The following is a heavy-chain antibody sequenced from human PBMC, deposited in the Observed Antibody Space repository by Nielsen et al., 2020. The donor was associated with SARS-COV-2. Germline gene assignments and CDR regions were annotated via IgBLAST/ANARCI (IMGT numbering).Heavy chain of an antibody. J-gene: IGHJ6*02. Sequence: SETLSLTCTISGGSISSYYWSWIRQPPGKGLEWIGYIYYSGSTNYNPSLKSRVTISVDTSKNQFSLKLSSVTAADTAVYYCAREITGTTDYYGMDVWGQGTTVTVSS. CDR1: GGSISSYY. CDR2: IYYSGST. V-gene: IGHV4-59*12. D-gene: IGHD1-7*01. CDR3: AREITGTTDYYGMDV.